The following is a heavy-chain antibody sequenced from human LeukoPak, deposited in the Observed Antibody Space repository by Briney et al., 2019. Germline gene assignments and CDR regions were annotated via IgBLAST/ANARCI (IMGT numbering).Heavy chain of an antibody. CDR1: GGSISSSSYY. V-gene: IGHV4-39*01. CDR2: IYYSGST. CDR3: ARHLPEVEPIVVVPAAVDY. Sequence: SETLSLTCTVYGGSISSSSYYWGWIRQPPGKGLEWIGSIYYSGSTYYNPSLKSRVTISVDTSKNQFSLKLSSVTAADTAVYYCARHLPEVEPIVVVPAAVDYWGQGTLVTVSS. J-gene: IGHJ4*02. D-gene: IGHD2-2*01.